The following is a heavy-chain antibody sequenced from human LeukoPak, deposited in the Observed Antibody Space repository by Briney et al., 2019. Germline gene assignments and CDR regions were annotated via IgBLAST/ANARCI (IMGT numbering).Heavy chain of an antibody. CDR1: GGSISNKY. J-gene: IGHJ6*03. CDR3: ARDWGVGGRPGYMDV. Sequence: SETLSLTCTVSGGSISNKYWSWIRQPPGKGLEWIGHIYYSGNTNYNPSLKSRVTILVDTSKNQVSLKLSSVTAADTAVYFCARDWGVGGRPGYMDVWGKGTTVTVSS. V-gene: IGHV4-59*01. D-gene: IGHD6-6*01. CDR2: IYYSGNT.